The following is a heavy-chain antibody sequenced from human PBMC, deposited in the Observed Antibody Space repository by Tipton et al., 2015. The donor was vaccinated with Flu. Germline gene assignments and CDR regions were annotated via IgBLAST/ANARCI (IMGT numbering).Heavy chain of an antibody. J-gene: IGHJ4*02. CDR3: ARDSAYNWNEGGYFDS. D-gene: IGHD1-1*01. CDR1: GGSISSHY. V-gene: IGHV4-4*07. CDR2: IYTSGST. Sequence: TLSLTCTVSGGSISSHYWSWIRQPAGKGLEWIGRIYTSGSTNYNPSLKSRVTMSVDTSKNQFSLKLSSVTAADTAVYYCARDSAYNWNEGGYFDSWGQGTLFTVSS.